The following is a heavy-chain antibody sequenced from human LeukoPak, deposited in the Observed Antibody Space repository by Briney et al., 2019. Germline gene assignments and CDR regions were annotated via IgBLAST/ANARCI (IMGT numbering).Heavy chain of an antibody. CDR3: ASSYDFWSGYYLDY. V-gene: IGHV3-53*01. D-gene: IGHD3-3*01. CDR1: GFTVSSNY. J-gene: IGHJ4*02. Sequence: PGGSLRLSCAASGFTVSSNYMSWVRQAPGKGLEWVSVIYSGSSTYYADSVKGRFTISRDNSKNTLYLQMNSLRAEDTAVYYCASSYDFWSGYYLDYWGQGTLVTVSS. CDR2: IYSGSST.